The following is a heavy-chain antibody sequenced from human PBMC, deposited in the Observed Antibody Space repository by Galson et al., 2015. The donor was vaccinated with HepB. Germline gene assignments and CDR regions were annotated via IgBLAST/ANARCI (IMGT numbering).Heavy chain of an antibody. J-gene: IGHJ6*02. Sequence: QSGAEVKKPGESLTISCKGSGYSFTSYWIGWGRQMPGKGLEWMGLIYPGDSATRLGPFFQAQVTITADKSISTAYLQWSSLKASDTAMYYCARHGGGYDHVGVSYRPTQNYGMDVWGQGTTVTVFS. CDR3: ARHGGGYDHVGVSYRPTQNYGMDV. CDR2: IYPGDSAT. D-gene: IGHD3-16*02. CDR1: GYSFTSYW. V-gene: IGHV5-51*01.